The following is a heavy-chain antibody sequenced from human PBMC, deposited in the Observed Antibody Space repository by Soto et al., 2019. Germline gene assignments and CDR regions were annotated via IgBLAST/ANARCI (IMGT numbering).Heavy chain of an antibody. Sequence: SVQVSCNASSGTFSSYAISCVRQAPGQGLEWMGGISPIFSTANYSPTFQGRVTITADESTSTAYMERSSLRSADTAVYYCARDLGTVFAVVYYYYCMDAWGQGTTVTVSS. J-gene: IGHJ6*02. V-gene: IGHV1-69*01. CDR3: ARDLGTVFAVVYYYYCMDA. CDR2: ISPIFSTA. CDR1: SGTFSSYA. D-gene: IGHD3-3*01.